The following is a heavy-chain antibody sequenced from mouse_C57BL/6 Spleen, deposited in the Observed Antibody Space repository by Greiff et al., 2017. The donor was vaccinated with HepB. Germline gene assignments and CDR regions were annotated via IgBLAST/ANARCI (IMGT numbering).Heavy chain of an antibody. Sequence: VQLKESGPELVKPGASVKISCKASGYAFSSSWMNWVKQRPGKGLEWIGRIYPGDGDTNYNGKFKGKATLTADKSSSTAYMQLSSLTSEDSAVYFCARDYGSLYWYFDVWGTGTTVTVSS. CDR2: IYPGDGDT. V-gene: IGHV1-82*01. CDR3: ARDYGSLYWYFDV. J-gene: IGHJ1*03. CDR1: GYAFSSSW. D-gene: IGHD1-1*01.